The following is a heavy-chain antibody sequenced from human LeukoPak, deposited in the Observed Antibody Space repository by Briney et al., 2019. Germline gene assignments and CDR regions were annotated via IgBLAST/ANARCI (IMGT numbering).Heavy chain of an antibody. V-gene: IGHV3-9*01. CDR2: TTGNSDTR. J-gene: IGHJ4*02. Sequence: GGSLRLSCTASGFTFGDYNMHWVRQAPGKGLEWVSGTTGNSDTRDYADSVKGRFTISRDNARNSLYLEMNRLRTEDTALYYCAKANWGTPFDYWGQGTLLTVSS. CDR3: AKANWGTPFDY. CDR1: GFTFGDYN. D-gene: IGHD7-27*01.